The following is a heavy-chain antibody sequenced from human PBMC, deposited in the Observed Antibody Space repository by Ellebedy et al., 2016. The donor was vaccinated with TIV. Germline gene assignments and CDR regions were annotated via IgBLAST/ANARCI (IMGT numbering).Heavy chain of an antibody. V-gene: IGHV3-7*01. J-gene: IGHJ6*02. Sequence: PGGSLRLSCAASGFTISSYWMSRVRQAPGKGLEWVANIKQDGSEKYYVDSVKGRFTISRDNAKNSLYLQMNSLRAEDTAVYYCARDDDDILTGRNAMDVWGQGTTVTVSS. CDR1: GFTISSYW. CDR2: IKQDGSEK. CDR3: ARDDDDILTGRNAMDV. D-gene: IGHD3-9*01.